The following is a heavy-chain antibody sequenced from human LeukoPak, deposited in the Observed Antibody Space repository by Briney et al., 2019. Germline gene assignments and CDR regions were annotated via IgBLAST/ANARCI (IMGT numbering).Heavy chain of an antibody. Sequence: GASVKVSCEASGYTFTGYYMHWVRQAPGQGLEWMGWINPNSGGTNYAQKFQGWVTMTRDTSISTAYMELSRLRSDDTAVYYCARASGSYSSGSWFDPWGQGTLVTVSS. D-gene: IGHD3-10*01. J-gene: IGHJ5*02. V-gene: IGHV1-2*04. CDR3: ARASGSYSSGSWFDP. CDR1: GYTFTGYY. CDR2: INPNSGGT.